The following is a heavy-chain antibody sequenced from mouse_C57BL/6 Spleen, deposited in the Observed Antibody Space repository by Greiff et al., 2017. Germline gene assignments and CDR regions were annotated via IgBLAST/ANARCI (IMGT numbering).Heavy chain of an antibody. CDR1: GFTFSSYA. V-gene: IGHV5-4*01. J-gene: IGHJ2*01. Sequence: EVHLVESGGGLVKPGGSLKLSCAASGFTFSSYAMSWVRQTPEKRLEWVATISDGGSYTYYPDNVKGRFTISRDNAKNNRYLQMSHLKSEDTAMYYCARDRGATGTGFDYWGQGTTLTVSS. CDR2: ISDGGSYT. D-gene: IGHD4-1*02. CDR3: ARDRGATGTGFDY.